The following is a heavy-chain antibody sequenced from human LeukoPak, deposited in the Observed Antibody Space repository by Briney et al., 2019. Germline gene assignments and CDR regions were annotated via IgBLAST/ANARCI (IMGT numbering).Heavy chain of an antibody. V-gene: IGHV4-61*10. CDR2: IYTSG. D-gene: IGHD5-18*01. Sequence: PETLSLTCTVSGDSLSSDTYYCSWLRQPAGNGLQWIGRIYTSGSTNYNPTNYNPSLQSRVTISVDMSKNQFSLKLSSVTAADTAVYYCARTTEGGYTYDYFYYYYMDVWGKGTTVTISS. J-gene: IGHJ6*03. CDR1: GDSLSSDTYY. CDR3: ARTTEGGYTYDYFYYYYMDV.